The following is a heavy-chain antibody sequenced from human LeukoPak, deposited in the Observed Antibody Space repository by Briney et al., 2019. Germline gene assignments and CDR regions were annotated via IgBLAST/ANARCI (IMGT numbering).Heavy chain of an antibody. CDR1: GGSFSGYY. CDR3: ARRLVRGSYYRAPFDY. CDR2: IYYSGST. Sequence: SETLSLTCAVYGGSFSGYYWSWIRQPPGRGLEGIGSIYYSGSTYYNPSLKSRGTISLDTSKNQFSLKLSSVTAADTAVYYCARRLVRGSYYRAPFDYWGQGTLVTVSS. J-gene: IGHJ4*02. D-gene: IGHD1-26*01. V-gene: IGHV4-34*01.